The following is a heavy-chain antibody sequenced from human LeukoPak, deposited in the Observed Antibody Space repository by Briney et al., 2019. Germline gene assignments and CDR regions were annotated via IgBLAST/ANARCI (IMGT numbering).Heavy chain of an antibody. CDR2: ISSGSSTI. CDR1: FSFITYS. Sequence: GGSLRLSCAGFSFITYSMNWVRQAPGKGLEWVSYISSGSSTIYYADSVKGRFTISRDNGKNSLYLQMNSLRAEDTAVYYCTRNPDAFDIWGQGTMVTVS. CDR3: TRNPDAFDI. V-gene: IGHV3-48*01. J-gene: IGHJ3*02.